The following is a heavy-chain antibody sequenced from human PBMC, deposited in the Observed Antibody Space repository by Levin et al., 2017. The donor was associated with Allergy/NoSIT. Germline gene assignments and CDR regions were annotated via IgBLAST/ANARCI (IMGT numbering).Heavy chain of an antibody. Sequence: GGSLRLSCAASGFTFSTHGMSWVRQAPGKGLEWVSNISGSGSSRYYAESVKGRFTISRDNSKNTLFLQMNSLRAEDTALYYCTKGGWLTQTDSWGQGTLVSASS. D-gene: IGHD6-19*01. CDR1: GFTFSTHG. V-gene: IGHV3-23*01. CDR3: TKGGWLTQTDS. J-gene: IGHJ5*01. CDR2: ISGSGSSR.